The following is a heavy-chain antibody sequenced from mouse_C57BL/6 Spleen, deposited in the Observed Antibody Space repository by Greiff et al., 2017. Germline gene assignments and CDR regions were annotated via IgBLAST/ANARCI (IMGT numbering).Heavy chain of an antibody. J-gene: IGHJ4*01. Sequence: VQLQQSGPELVKPGASVKISCKASGYTFTDYYMNWVKQSHGKSLEWIGDINPNNGGTSYNQKFKGKATLTVDKSSSTAYMELRSLTSEDSAVYYCAPYDYLYYYAMDYWGQGTSVTVSS. D-gene: IGHD2-4*01. CDR3: APYDYLYYYAMDY. CDR1: GYTFTDYY. V-gene: IGHV1-26*01. CDR2: INPNNGGT.